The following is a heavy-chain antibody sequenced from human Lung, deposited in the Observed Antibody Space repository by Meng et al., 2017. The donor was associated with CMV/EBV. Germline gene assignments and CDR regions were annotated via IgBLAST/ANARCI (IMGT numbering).Heavy chain of an antibody. CDR1: GYSFSSYY. CDR2: TYPDDSDT. Sequence: GESLKISCKGSGYSFSSYYIAWVRQMPGKGLEWMGITYPDDSDTKYSPSFQGQVTMSADKSVNTAYLQWTSLKASDTAMYYCATQGGFWSGYDPVGYWGHWTLVTVSS. D-gene: IGHD3-3*01. J-gene: IGHJ4*03. CDR3: ATQGGFWSGYDPVGY. V-gene: IGHV5-51*01.